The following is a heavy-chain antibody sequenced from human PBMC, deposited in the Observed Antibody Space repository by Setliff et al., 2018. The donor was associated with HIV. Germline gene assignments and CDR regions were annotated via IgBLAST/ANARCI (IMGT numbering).Heavy chain of an antibody. J-gene: IGHJ4*02. V-gene: IGHV4-31*03. D-gene: IGHD3-3*01. Sequence: PSETLSLTCPVSGGSISSGGYYWSWIRQHPGGGLEWIGYIYHTGKTYYNPSLQSRIIMSLDMSQNQFSLKLSSVTAADTAVYYCARTSEYDFGLTKYLDYWGQGTLVTVSS. CDR1: GGSISSGGYY. CDR3: ARTSEYDFGLTKYLDY. CDR2: IYHTGKT.